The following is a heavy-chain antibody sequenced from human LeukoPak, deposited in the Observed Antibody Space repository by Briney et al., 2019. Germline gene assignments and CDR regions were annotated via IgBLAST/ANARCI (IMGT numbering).Heavy chain of an antibody. CDR3: ARVTGSGSPENGMDV. Sequence: GASVKVSCKASGGTFSSYAISWVRQAPGQGLEWMGRIIPILGIANYAQKFQGRVTITADKSTSTAYMELSSLRSEDTAVYYCARVTGSGSPENGMDVWGQGTTVTVPS. CDR2: IIPILGIA. J-gene: IGHJ6*02. CDR1: GGTFSSYA. D-gene: IGHD3-10*01. V-gene: IGHV1-69*04.